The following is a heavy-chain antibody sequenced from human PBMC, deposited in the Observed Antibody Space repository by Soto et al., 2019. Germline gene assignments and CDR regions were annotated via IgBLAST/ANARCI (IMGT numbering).Heavy chain of an antibody. J-gene: IGHJ4*02. Sequence: SETLSLTCAVYGGSFSGYYWSWIRQPPGKGLEWIGEINHSGSTNYNPSLKSRVTISVDTSKNQFSLKLSSVTAADTAVYYCARPTGPYGGRLYFDYWGQGTLVTVSS. CDR1: GGSFSGYY. CDR2: INHSGST. D-gene: IGHD1-1*01. V-gene: IGHV4-34*01. CDR3: ARPTGPYGGRLYFDY.